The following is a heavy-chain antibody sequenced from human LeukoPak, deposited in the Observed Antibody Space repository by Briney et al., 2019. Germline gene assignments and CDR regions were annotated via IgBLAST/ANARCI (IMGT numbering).Heavy chain of an antibody. D-gene: IGHD3-10*01. V-gene: IGHV3-21*01. CDR1: GFTFSSYS. CDR2: ISSSSSYI. CDR3: ARMPHYYGSGSYSIIDY. J-gene: IGHJ4*02. Sequence: GGSLRLSCAASGFTFSSYSMNWVRQAPGKGLEWVSSISSSSSYIYYADSVKGRFTISRDNAKNSLYLQMNSLRAEDTAVYYCARMPHYYGSGSYSIIDYWGQGTLVTVSS.